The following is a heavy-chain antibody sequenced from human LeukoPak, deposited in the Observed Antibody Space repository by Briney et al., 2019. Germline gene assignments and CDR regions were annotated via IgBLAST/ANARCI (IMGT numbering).Heavy chain of an antibody. CDR2: INPNSGGT. J-gene: IGHJ4*02. V-gene: IGHV1-2*06. CDR1: GYTFTGYY. D-gene: IGHD6-6*01. CDR3: ERALWGLAARFPFDY. Sequence: ASXKVSCKASGYTFTGYYMHWVRQAPGQGVEWMGRINPNSGGTNYAQKFQGRVTMTRDTSISTAYMELSRLRSDDTAVYYCERALWGLAARFPFDYWGQGTLVTVPS.